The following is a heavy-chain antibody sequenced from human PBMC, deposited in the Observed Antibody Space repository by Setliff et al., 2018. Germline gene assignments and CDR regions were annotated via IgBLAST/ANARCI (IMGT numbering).Heavy chain of an antibody. CDR1: GYTLTKYY. CDR2: INPTGGLT. D-gene: IGHD3-10*01. Sequence: ASVKVSCKASGYTLTKYYMHWVRQAPGQGLEWMGIINPTGGLTRYAQKFQGRVTMTRDTSTSTVYLEVSSLRSEDTAVYYCAREIRNMCYFDSWGRGTLVTVSS. J-gene: IGHJ4*01. V-gene: IGHV1-46*01. CDR3: AREIRNMCYFDS.